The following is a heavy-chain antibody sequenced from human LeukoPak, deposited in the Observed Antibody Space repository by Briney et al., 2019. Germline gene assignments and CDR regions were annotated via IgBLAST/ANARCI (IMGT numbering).Heavy chain of an antibody. CDR3: ASVTMVRGVIS. V-gene: IGHV4-59*01. J-gene: IGHJ4*02. Sequence: SETLSLTCTVYGGSISSYYWSWIRQPPGKGLEWIGYIYYSGSTNYNPSLKSRVTISVDTSKNQFSLKLSSVTAADTAVYYCASVTMVRGVISWGRGTLVTVSS. CDR1: GGSISSYY. CDR2: IYYSGST. D-gene: IGHD3-10*01.